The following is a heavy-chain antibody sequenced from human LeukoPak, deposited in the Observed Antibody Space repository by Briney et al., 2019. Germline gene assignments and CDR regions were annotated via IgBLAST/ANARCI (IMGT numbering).Heavy chain of an antibody. Sequence: PSQTLSLTCTVSGSSISSGGYYWSWIRQHPGDGLEWIGYIYYSGTTHSNPSVKSRVTISIDKSKNQFFLNLSSVTAADTAVYYCAGLVGRYSSGLYYYYFDYWGQGTLVTVSS. V-gene: IGHV4-31*09. CDR2: IYYSGTT. CDR1: GSSISSGGYY. CDR3: AGLVGRYSSGLYYYYFDY. J-gene: IGHJ4*02. D-gene: IGHD3-22*01.